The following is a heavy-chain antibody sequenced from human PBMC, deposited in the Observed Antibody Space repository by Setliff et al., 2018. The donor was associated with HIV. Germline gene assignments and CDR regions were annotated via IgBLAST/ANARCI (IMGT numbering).Heavy chain of an antibody. Sequence: PGGSLRLSCTTSGFTFGDYAMNWFRQAPGKGLESVGRIRDKVNTYTTKYAASVKGRFTISRDDSKNSLFLQLNSLKTEDTAVYYCARGGRGWYMDCWGQGTLVTVSS. CDR2: IRDKVNTYTT. J-gene: IGHJ4*02. CDR1: GFTFGDYA. CDR3: ARGGRGWYMDC. V-gene: IGHV3-72*01. D-gene: IGHD6-19*01.